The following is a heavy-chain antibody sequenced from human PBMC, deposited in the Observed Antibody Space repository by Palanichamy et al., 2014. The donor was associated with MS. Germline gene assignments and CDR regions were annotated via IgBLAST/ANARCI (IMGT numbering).Heavy chain of an antibody. CDR2: IYWDDYN. Sequence: QITLQESGPALIRPRQTLTLTCTFSGFSLSSPGEGVGWIRQPPGKAPEWLAVIYWDDYNHHNPSLRNGLTITRDTSKNQVVLTMTNMDPADTASYFCARREWALTRGGAFDIWGQGTLVTVST. V-gene: IGHV2-5*02. J-gene: IGHJ3*02. CDR3: ARREWALTRGGAFDI. CDR1: GFSLSSPGEG. D-gene: IGHD3-10*01.